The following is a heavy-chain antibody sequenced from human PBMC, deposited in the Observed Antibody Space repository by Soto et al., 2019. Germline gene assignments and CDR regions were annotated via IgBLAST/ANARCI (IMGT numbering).Heavy chain of an antibody. D-gene: IGHD3-3*01. Sequence: EVQLLESGGGLVQPGGSLRLSCAASGLTFSNYAMSWVRQAPGKGLEWVSSISSGGGTTYYADSVKGRFTISRDNSKSTLSLQMNSLRAEDTAVYYCAKGNDFWNGYYDYWGQGTLVTVSS. J-gene: IGHJ4*02. V-gene: IGHV3-23*01. CDR2: ISSGGGTT. CDR1: GLTFSNYA. CDR3: AKGNDFWNGYYDY.